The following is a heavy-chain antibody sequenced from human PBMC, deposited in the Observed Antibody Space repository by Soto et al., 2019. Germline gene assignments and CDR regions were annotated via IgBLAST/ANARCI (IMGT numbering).Heavy chain of an antibody. Sequence: NPSETLSLTCTVSGGSISSYYWTWIRQPPGKGLEWIGYIYSNGRTNYNPSLKSRVTISVDTSKNHFSPKLRSVTAADTAVYYCTSGVNWNDVSDYWGQGTLVTVSS. CDR2: IYSNGRT. CDR1: GGSISSYY. D-gene: IGHD1-1*01. J-gene: IGHJ4*02. CDR3: TSGVNWNDVSDY. V-gene: IGHV4-59*01.